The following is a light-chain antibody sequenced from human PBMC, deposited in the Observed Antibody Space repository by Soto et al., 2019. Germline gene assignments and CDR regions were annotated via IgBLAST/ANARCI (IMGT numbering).Light chain of an antibody. CDR1: QSISNW. CDR2: KTS. V-gene: IGKV1-5*03. Sequence: DIQMTQSPSTLSASVGDRVTITCRASQSISNWLAWYQQKPGKAPKLLIYKTSNLEIGVPSRFSGSGSGTEFTLTISSLRPDDFATYYCQQYDTYSRTFGQGTKVEIK. CDR3: QQYDTYSRT. J-gene: IGKJ1*01.